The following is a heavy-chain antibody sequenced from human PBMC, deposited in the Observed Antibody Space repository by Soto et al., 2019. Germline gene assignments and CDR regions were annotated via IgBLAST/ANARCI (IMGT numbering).Heavy chain of an antibody. Sequence: GGSLRLSCAASGFTFSSYSMNWVRQAPGKGLEWVSYISSSSSTIYYADSVKGRFTISRDNAKNSLYLQMTNMDPVDTATYYCARDSSSWYGGFDYWGQGTLVTVSS. CDR3: ARDSSSWYGGFDY. J-gene: IGHJ4*02. CDR1: GFTFSSYS. V-gene: IGHV3-48*01. D-gene: IGHD6-13*01. CDR2: ISSSSSTI.